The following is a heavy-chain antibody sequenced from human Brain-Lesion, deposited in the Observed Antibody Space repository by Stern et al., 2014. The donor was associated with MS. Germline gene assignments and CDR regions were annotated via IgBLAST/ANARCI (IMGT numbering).Heavy chain of an antibody. CDR2: IIPILGTA. J-gene: IGHJ6*02. D-gene: IGHD3-3*01. CDR1: GGTFSSYA. V-gene: IGHV1-69*01. CDR3: ARGVLRFLEWPYYGMDV. Sequence: QVQLVQSGAEVKKPGSSVKVSCKASGGTFSSYAISWVRQAPGQGLEWMGGIIPILGTANYAQKFQGRVTITADESTSTAYMELSSLRSEDTAVYYCARGVLRFLEWPYYGMDVWGQGTTVTVSS.